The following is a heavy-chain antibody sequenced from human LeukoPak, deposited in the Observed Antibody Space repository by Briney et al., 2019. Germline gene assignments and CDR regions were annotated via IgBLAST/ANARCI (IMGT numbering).Heavy chain of an antibody. V-gene: IGHV3-7*03. D-gene: IGHD3-10*01. Sequence: GGSLRLSCAASGLTFSSYWMSWVRQAPGKGLEWVANIKQDGSEKYYVDSVKGRFTISRDNAKNSLFLQMNSLRAEDTAVYYCAKASTFGELNRPFDYWGQGTLVTVSS. CDR3: AKASTFGELNRPFDY. CDR1: GLTFSSYW. CDR2: IKQDGSEK. J-gene: IGHJ4*01.